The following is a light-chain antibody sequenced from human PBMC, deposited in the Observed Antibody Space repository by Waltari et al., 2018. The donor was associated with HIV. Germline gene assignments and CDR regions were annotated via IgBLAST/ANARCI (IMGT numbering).Light chain of an antibody. CDR3: QVCDRSSDQVI. J-gene: IGLJ2*01. V-gene: IGLV3-21*02. Sequence: YELTQPPSVSVAPGQTAMITCGGNNIESKSVQWYQQKPGQAPVLVIYVDLDRPSGIPERFSCSVSGNTATLTISRVDAGDEADYYCQVCDRSSDQVIFGGGTKLTVL. CDR2: VDL. CDR1: NIESKS.